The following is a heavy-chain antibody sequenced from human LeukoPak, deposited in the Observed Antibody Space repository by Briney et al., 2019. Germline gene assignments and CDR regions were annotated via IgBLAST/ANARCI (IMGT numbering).Heavy chain of an antibody. J-gene: IGHJ3*02. CDR1: GFTFSSYW. Sequence: GGSLRLSCAASGFTFSSYWVSWVRQAPGKGLEWVANIKQDGSEKYYVDSVKGRFTISRDNAKNSLYLQMNSLRAEDTAVYYCARTSYSYRPHDAFDIWGQGTMVTVSS. D-gene: IGHD5-18*01. CDR2: IKQDGSEK. CDR3: ARTSYSYRPHDAFDI. V-gene: IGHV3-7*01.